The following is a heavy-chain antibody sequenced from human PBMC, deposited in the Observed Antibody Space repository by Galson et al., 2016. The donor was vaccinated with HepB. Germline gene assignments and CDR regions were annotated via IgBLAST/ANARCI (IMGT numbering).Heavy chain of an antibody. Sequence: SLRLSCAVSGFAVRSNFMAWVRQAPGKGLEWVSLIHSGGSTYYADSVRGRFTISRDISKNTLFLEMLNLRAEDTAVYYCARVQTFYDYTWGTSRPRYFDYWGQGTLVTVSS. CDR1: GFAVRSNF. CDR2: IHSGGST. CDR3: ARVQTFYDYTWGTSRPRYFDY. V-gene: IGHV3-53*01. J-gene: IGHJ4*02. D-gene: IGHD3-16*02.